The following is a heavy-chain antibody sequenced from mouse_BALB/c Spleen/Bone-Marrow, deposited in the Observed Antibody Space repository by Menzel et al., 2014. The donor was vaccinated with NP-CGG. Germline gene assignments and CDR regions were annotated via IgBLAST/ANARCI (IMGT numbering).Heavy chain of an antibody. V-gene: IGHV4-1*02. Sequence: EVQGVESGGGLVQPGGSLKLSCAASGFDFSGFWMSWVRQAPGRGLEWIGGINPDSNTINYSPSLKDKFIISRDNAKNTLYLQMSKVRSEDTALYYCARLGYYGSFAYWGQGTLVTVSA. CDR1: GFDFSGFW. D-gene: IGHD1-2*01. CDR3: ARLGYYGSFAY. CDR2: INPDSNTI. J-gene: IGHJ3*01.